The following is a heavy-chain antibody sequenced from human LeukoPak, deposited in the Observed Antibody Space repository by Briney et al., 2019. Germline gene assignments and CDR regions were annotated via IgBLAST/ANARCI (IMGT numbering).Heavy chain of an antibody. CDR1: GFTFSSYA. CDR2: ISGSGGST. Sequence: QPGGSLRLSCAASGFTFSSYAMSWVRQAPGKGLEWVSAISGSGGSTYYADSVKGRFTISRDNSKNTLYLQMNSLRAEDTAVYYCAKDQGDSGSYGGDYFDYWGQGTLVTVSS. CDR3: AKDQGDSGSYGGDYFDY. V-gene: IGHV3-23*01. J-gene: IGHJ4*02. D-gene: IGHD1-26*01.